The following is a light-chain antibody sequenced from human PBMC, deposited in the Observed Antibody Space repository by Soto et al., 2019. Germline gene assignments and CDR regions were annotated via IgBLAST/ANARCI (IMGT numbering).Light chain of an antibody. CDR3: QQYGNSPPNT. J-gene: IGKJ2*01. V-gene: IGKV3-20*01. Sequence: DIVLTHSPGTLSLSPGERATLSCRASQSVSSSYLAWYQQKPGQAPRLLIYGASSRATGIPDRFSGSGSGTDFTLTISRLEPEDFAVYFCQQYGNSPPNTFGQGTK. CDR1: QSVSSSY. CDR2: GAS.